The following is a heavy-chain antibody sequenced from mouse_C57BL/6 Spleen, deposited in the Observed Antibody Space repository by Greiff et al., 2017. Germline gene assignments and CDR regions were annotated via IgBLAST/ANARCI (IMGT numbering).Heavy chain of an antibody. CDR1: GFTFSDYY. J-gene: IGHJ2*01. Sequence: DVQLVESEGGLVQPGSSMKLSCTASGFTFSDYYMAWVRQVPEKGLEWVANINYDGSSTYYLDSLKSRFIISRDNAKNILYLQMSSLKSEDTATYYCARYYYGSSFDYWGQGTTLTVSS. V-gene: IGHV5-16*01. D-gene: IGHD1-1*01. CDR2: INYDGSST. CDR3: ARYYYGSSFDY.